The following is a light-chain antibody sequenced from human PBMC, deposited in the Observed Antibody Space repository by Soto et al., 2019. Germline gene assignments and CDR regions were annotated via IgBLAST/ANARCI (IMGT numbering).Light chain of an antibody. CDR3: HQYNSYTWT. J-gene: IGKJ1*01. CDR2: AAS. V-gene: IGKV1-39*01. Sequence: DIQMTQSPSSLSASVGDRVTITCRASQSISSYLNWYQQKRGKAPKLLIYAASSLQSGVPSRFTASGSGTEFTLTISGLQPDDFATYYCHQYNSYTWTFGQGPKV. CDR1: QSISSY.